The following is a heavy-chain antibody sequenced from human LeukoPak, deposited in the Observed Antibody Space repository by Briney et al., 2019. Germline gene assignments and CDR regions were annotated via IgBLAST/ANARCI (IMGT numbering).Heavy chain of an antibody. D-gene: IGHD3-22*01. Sequence: GASVKVSCKASGCTFTSYGISWVRQAPGQGLEWMGWISAYNGNTNYAQKLQGRVTMTTDTSTSTAYMELRSLRSDDTAVYYCARDGHRDYYDSSGYYPSIRPAGYWGQGTLVTVSS. CDR3: ARDGHRDYYDSSGYYPSIRPAGY. CDR2: ISAYNGNT. CDR1: GCTFTSYG. J-gene: IGHJ4*02. V-gene: IGHV1-18*01.